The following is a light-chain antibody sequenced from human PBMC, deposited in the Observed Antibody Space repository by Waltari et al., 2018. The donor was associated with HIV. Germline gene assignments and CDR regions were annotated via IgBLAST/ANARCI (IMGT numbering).Light chain of an antibody. V-gene: IGLV1-44*01. Sequence: QSVLTQPPSASGTPGQRVTISCSGSSSNIGSNTVNWYQQLPGTAPKVLIYSNNHRPSWPPDRCSGSKSSTSAALSISGLQSVDESAYYCATWDDSLDGVVFGGETTLTGL. J-gene: IGLJ2*01. CDR2: SNN. CDR1: SSNIGSNT. CDR3: ATWDDSLDGVV.